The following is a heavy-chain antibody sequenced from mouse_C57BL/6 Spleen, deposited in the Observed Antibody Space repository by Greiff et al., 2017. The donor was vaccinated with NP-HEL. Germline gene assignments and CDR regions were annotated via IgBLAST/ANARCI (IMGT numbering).Heavy chain of an antibody. J-gene: IGHJ2*01. Sequence: EVQLQQSGPELVKPGASVKISCKASGYSFTDYNMNWVKQSNGKSLEWIGVINPNYDTSSYNQKFKGKATLTVDQSSNTAYMQLNSLTSEDSAVYYCARSDDYDEGFDFWGQGTTLTVSS. CDR2: INPNYDTS. D-gene: IGHD2-4*01. V-gene: IGHV1-39*01. CDR3: ARSDDYDEGFDF. CDR1: GYSFTDYN.